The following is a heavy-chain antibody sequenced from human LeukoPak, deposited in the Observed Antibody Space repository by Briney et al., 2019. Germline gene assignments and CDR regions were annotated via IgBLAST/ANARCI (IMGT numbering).Heavy chain of an antibody. CDR1: GFTFSSYA. D-gene: IGHD6-13*01. CDR3: ARGVYSSSWYSYYYYYYMDV. V-gene: IGHV3-7*01. Sequence: GGSLRLSCAASGFTFSSYAMSWVRQAPGKGLEWVADIKKDGSEKYYVDSVKGRFTISRDNAKNSLYLQMNSLRAEDTAVYYCARGVYSSSWYSYYYYYYMDVWGKGTTVTISS. CDR2: IKKDGSEK. J-gene: IGHJ6*03.